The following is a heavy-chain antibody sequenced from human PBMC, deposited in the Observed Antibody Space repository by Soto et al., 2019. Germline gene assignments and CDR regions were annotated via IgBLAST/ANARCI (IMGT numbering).Heavy chain of an antibody. V-gene: IGHV1-69*13. J-gene: IGHJ3*02. Sequence: SVKVSCKASGGTFSSYAISWVRQAPGQGLEWMGGIIPIFGTANYAQKFQGRVTITADESTSTAYMELSSLRSEDTAVYYCAREENYYDSSGYPYDAFDIWGQGTMVTVSS. D-gene: IGHD3-22*01. CDR1: GGTFSSYA. CDR3: AREENYYDSSGYPYDAFDI. CDR2: IIPIFGTA.